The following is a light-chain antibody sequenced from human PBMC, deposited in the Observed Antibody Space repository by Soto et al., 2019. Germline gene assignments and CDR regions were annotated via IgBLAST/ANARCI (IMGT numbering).Light chain of an antibody. CDR1: QSVSSN. V-gene: IGKV3-15*01. CDR3: QQYNNWPPWT. J-gene: IGKJ1*01. CDR2: GAS. Sequence: EIVMTQSPATLSVSPGEGATLSCMASQSVSSNLAWYQQKPGQAPRLLIYGASTRATGIPARFSGSGSGTEFTLTIRSLQSEDFAVYYCQQYNNWPPWTFGQGTKVEIK.